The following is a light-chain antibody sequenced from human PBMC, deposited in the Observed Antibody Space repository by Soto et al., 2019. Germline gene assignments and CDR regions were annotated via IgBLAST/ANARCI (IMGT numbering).Light chain of an antibody. CDR1: QNLLHSNGYIY. CDR2: LGS. V-gene: IGKV2-28*01. CDR3: LHTLQTPT. Sequence: PGTPGDSTSMSGRSSQNLLHSNGYIYLDWYLQKPGQSPHLLIYLGSNRASGVPDRFSGSGSGTDFTLLISRVEAEDVGIYYCLHTLQTPTFGQGTKVDIK. J-gene: IGKJ1*01.